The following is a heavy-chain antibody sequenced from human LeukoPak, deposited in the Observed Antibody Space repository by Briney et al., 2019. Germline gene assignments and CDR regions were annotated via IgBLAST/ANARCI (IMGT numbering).Heavy chain of an antibody. CDR3: VTGGSGRPFDY. CDR2: ISTNGGGT. Sequence: GGSLRLSCSASGFTFSSYAMYWVRQAPGKGLEYVSSISTNGGGTYYADSVKGRFTISRDNSKNTLYLEMSSLRTEDTAVHYCVTGGSGRPFDYWGQGTLVTVSS. J-gene: IGHJ4*02. CDR1: GFTFSSYA. D-gene: IGHD3-10*01. V-gene: IGHV3-64D*09.